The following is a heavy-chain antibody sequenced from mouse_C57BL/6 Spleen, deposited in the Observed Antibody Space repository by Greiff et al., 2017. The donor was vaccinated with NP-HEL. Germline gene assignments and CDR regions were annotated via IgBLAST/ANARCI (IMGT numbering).Heavy chain of an antibody. CDR2: IRNKANGYTT. Sequence: EVHLVESGGGLVQPGGSLSLSCAASGFTFTDYYMSWVRQPPGKALEWLGFIRNKANGYTTEYSASVKGRFTISRDNSQSILYLQMNALRAEDSATYYCARYFGGYFDYWGQGTTLTVSS. J-gene: IGHJ2*01. V-gene: IGHV7-3*01. CDR3: ARYFGGYFDY. CDR1: GFTFTDYY.